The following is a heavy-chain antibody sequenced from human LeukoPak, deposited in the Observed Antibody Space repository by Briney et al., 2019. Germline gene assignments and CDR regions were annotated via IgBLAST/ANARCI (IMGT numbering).Heavy chain of an antibody. J-gene: IGHJ4*02. Sequence: ASVKVSCKASGYTFTSYDINWVRQATGQGLEWMGWMNPNSGNTSYAQKFQGRVTMTRNTSISTAYMELSSLRSEDTAVYYCARGTVSSSWYDSCDSWGQGTLVTVSS. D-gene: IGHD6-13*01. CDR1: GYTFTSYD. CDR3: ARGTVSSSWYDSCDS. V-gene: IGHV1-8*01. CDR2: MNPNSGNT.